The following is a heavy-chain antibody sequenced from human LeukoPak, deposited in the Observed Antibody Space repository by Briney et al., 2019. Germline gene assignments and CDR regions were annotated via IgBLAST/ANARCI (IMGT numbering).Heavy chain of an antibody. J-gene: IGHJ4*02. CDR1: GGSISSGGYY. V-gene: IGHV4-31*03. D-gene: IGHD2-21*02. Sequence: SETLSLTCTVSGGSISSGGYYWSWIRQHPRKGLEWIGYIYYSGSTYYNPSLKSRVTISVDTSKNQFSLKLSSVTAADTAVYYCARYCGGDCYSMGPDYWGQGTLVTVSS. CDR3: ARYCGGDCYSMGPDY. CDR2: IYYSGST.